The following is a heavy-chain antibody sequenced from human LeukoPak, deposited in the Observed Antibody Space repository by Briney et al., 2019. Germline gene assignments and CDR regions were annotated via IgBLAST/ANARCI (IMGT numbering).Heavy chain of an antibody. J-gene: IGHJ4*02. Sequence: PSETLSLTCAVYGGSFGGYYWSWIHQPPGMGLEWIGEINHSGSTNYNPSLKSRVTISVDTSKNQFSLKLSSVTAADTAVYYCAGSHYDILTGYYIFDYWGQGTLVTVSS. CDR2: INHSGST. CDR1: GGSFGGYY. D-gene: IGHD3-9*01. CDR3: AGSHYDILTGYYIFDY. V-gene: IGHV4-34*01.